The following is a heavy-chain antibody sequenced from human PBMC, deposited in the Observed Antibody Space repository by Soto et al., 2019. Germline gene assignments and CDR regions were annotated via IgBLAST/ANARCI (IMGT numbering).Heavy chain of an antibody. V-gene: IGHV3-30*18. CDR1: GFTFSSYG. CDR3: AKGSLCSTSCYAGQRCGCPFDY. CDR2: ISYDGSNK. Sequence: PGGSLRLSCVASGFTFSSYGMHWVRQAPGKGLEWVAVISYDGSNKYYADSVKGRFTISRDNSKNTLYLQMNSLRAEDTAVYYCAKGSLCSTSCYAGQRCGCPFDYWGQGTLVTVSS. J-gene: IGHJ4*02. D-gene: IGHD2-2*01.